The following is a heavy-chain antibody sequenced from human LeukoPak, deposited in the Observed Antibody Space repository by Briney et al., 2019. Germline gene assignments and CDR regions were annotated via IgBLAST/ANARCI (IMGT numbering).Heavy chain of an antibody. CDR3: AKDQDYDYVWGSFYDAFDI. CDR2: ISYDGSNK. CDR1: GFTFSSYG. D-gene: IGHD3-16*01. J-gene: IGHJ3*02. Sequence: GGSLRLSCAASGFTFSSYGMHWVRQAPGKGLEWVAVISYDGSNKYYADSVKGRFTISRDNSKNTLYLQMNSLRAEDTAVYYRAKDQDYDYVWGSFYDAFDIWGQGTMVTVSS. V-gene: IGHV3-30*18.